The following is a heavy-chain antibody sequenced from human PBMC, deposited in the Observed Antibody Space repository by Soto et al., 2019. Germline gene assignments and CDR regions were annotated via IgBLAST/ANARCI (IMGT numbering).Heavy chain of an antibody. J-gene: IGHJ5*02. CDR1: GGSVSSGSYY. D-gene: IGHD2-15*01. Sequence: PSETLSLTCTVSGGSVSSGSYYWSWIRQPPGKGLEWIGYIYYSGSTNSNPSLKSRVTISVDTSKNQFSLKLSSVTAADTAVYYCARVVVWRWWFDPWGQGTLVTVSS. CDR3: ARVVVWRWWFDP. CDR2: IYYSGST. V-gene: IGHV4-61*01.